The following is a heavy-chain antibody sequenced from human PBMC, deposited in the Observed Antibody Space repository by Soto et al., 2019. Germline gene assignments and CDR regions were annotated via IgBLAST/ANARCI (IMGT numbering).Heavy chain of an antibody. J-gene: IGHJ6*03. Sequence: PSETLSLTYTVSGGSIRSYYWIWFRQSPGKGLEWIGYIYYSGSPSYNQSLKSRVTISTDTSKNQFSLKVNSVTAADTAVYYCARILSSPPRYHYDFLDLWGKGASVTVSS. D-gene: IGHD3-16*01. V-gene: IGHV4-59*08. CDR1: GGSIRSYY. CDR2: IYYSGSP. CDR3: ARILSSPPRYHYDFLDL.